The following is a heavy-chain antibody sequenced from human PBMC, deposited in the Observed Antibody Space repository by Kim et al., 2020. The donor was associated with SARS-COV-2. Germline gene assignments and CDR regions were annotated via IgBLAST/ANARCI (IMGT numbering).Heavy chain of an antibody. Sequence: GGSLRLSCAASGFTFSSYGMHWVRQAPGKGLEWVAVISYDGSNKYYADSVKGRFTISRDNSKNTLYLQMNSLRAEDTAVYYCAKDVGFAPGTGTTGLDYWGQGTLVTVSS. J-gene: IGHJ4*02. V-gene: IGHV3-30*18. CDR1: GFTFSSYG. D-gene: IGHD1-1*01. CDR2: ISYDGSNK. CDR3: AKDVGFAPGTGTTGLDY.